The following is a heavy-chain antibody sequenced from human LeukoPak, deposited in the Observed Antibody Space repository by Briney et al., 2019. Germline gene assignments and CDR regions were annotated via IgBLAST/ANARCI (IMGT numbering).Heavy chain of an antibody. CDR2: ISYDGSTK. Sequence: GGSLRLSCTASGFTFSTYGMHWVRQAPGKGLEWVTLISYDGSTKYYSDSVKGRFTLSRDNSKNSLYLQMNSLRAEDTALYYCARDYEKLIVVVPAASFDYWGQGTLVTVSS. J-gene: IGHJ4*02. V-gene: IGHV3-30*03. CDR3: ARDYEKLIVVVPAASFDY. D-gene: IGHD2-2*01. CDR1: GFTFSTYG.